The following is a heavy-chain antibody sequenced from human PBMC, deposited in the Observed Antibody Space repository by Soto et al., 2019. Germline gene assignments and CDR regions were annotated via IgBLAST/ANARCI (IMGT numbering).Heavy chain of an antibody. D-gene: IGHD6-13*01. CDR2: ISRSGGST. CDR3: ARFRPPTYGIAPAGSDY. J-gene: IGHJ4*02. CDR1: GFTFSSYA. V-gene: IGHV3-23*01. Sequence: GSLRLSCAASGFTFSSYAMSWVRQAPGKGLEWVSAISRSGGSTYYADSVKGRFTISRDNSKNTLYLQMNSLRAEDTAVYYCARFRPPTYGIAPAGSDYWGQGTLVTVSS.